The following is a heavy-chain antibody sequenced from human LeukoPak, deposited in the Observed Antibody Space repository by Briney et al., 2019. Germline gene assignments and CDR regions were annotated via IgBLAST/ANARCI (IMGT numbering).Heavy chain of an antibody. V-gene: IGHV3-30-3*01. Sequence: GGSLRLPCAASGFTFSSYAMHRVRQAPGKGPERVAVISYDGSNKYYADSVKGRFRMSRDHSKNTLYLQMNSLRAEDTAVYYCARAFIAAAGPFDYWGQGTLVTVSS. CDR1: GFTFSSYA. CDR2: ISYDGSNK. CDR3: ARAFIAAAGPFDY. D-gene: IGHD6-13*01. J-gene: IGHJ4*02.